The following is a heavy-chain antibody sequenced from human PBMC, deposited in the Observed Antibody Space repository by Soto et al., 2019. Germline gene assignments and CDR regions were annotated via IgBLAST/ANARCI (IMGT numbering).Heavy chain of an antibody. D-gene: IGHD3-3*01. J-gene: IGHJ5*02. CDR2: INHSGST. CDR1: GGSFSGYY. CDR3: ARGVILEWLPQYPNWFDP. V-gene: IGHV4-34*01. Sequence: SETLSLTCAVYGGSFSGYYWSWIRQPPGKGLEWIGEINHSGSTNYNPSLKSRVTISVDTSKNQFSLKLSSVTAADTAVYYCARGVILEWLPQYPNWFDPWGQGTLVTVSS.